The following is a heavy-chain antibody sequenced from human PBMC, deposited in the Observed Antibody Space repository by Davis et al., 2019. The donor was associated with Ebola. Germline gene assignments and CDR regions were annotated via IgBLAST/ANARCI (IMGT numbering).Heavy chain of an antibody. CDR1: GYTFINYG. CDR3: ARAQFPTTSDH. D-gene: IGHD1-1*01. Sequence: ASVKVSCKTSGYTFINYGITWVRQAPGQGLEWMGWINPHNGNTNYAQNVQGRVTMTTDTSTSTAYMEVGSLRSDDTAVYYCARAQFPTTSDHWGQGTLVTVSS. J-gene: IGHJ4*02. V-gene: IGHV1-18*04. CDR2: INPHNGNT.